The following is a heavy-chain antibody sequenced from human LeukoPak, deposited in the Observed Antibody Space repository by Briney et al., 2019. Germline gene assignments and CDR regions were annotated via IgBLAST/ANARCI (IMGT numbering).Heavy chain of an antibody. D-gene: IGHD4-17*01. Sequence: GGSLRLSCAASGFTFSSYAMSWVRQAPGKGLEWVSAISGSGGSTYYADSVKGRFTISRDNSKNTLYLQMNSLRAEDTAVYYCAKVGSMTTVTTYGGFDYWGQGTLVTVSS. CDR2: ISGSGGST. V-gene: IGHV3-23*01. J-gene: IGHJ4*02. CDR1: GFTFSSYA. CDR3: AKVGSMTTVTTYGGFDY.